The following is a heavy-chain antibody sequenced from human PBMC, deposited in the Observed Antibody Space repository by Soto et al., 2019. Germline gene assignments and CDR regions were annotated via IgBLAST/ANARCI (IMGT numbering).Heavy chain of an antibody. V-gene: IGHV1-69*06. CDR1: GGTFDRHT. D-gene: IGHD4-4*01. CDR3: ARGGLQAQGVQYNHYAMDV. J-gene: IGHJ6*02. Sequence: SVKVSCKASGGTFDRHTINWVRQAPGQGLEWMGGIIPIFSTPKYAQKFQGRVMLTADKSTSTAYMELSSLRYEGTAVYYCARGGLQAQGVQYNHYAMDVWGQGTTVTVSS. CDR2: IIPIFSTP.